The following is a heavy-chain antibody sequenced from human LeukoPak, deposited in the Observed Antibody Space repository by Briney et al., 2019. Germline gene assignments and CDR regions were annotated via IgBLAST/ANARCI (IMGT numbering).Heavy chain of an antibody. J-gene: IGHJ4*02. CDR2: IYSGGST. CDR1: GFTVRSNY. D-gene: IGHD3-10*01. CDR3: ANLMVRGV. V-gene: IGHV3-53*05. Sequence: AGGSPRLSCAGPGFTVRSNYMSWVRQAPGKGLGWVSVIYSGGSTYYEASVKGRFTISRDISKSTLYLQMNSLRAEDTAVYYCANLMVRGVWGQGALVTVSS.